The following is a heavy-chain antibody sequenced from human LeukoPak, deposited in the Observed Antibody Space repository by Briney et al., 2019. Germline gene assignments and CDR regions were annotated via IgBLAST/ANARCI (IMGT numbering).Heavy chain of an antibody. CDR3: TRAVRNQLLSEY. J-gene: IGHJ4*02. D-gene: IGHD2-2*01. CDR2: MNPNSGNT. CDR1: GYTFSNYD. Sequence: ASVKVSCKASGYTFSNYDVTWVRQAPGQGLEYMGWMNPNSGNTGFAQKFRGRLTLTSDASTTSAFMELMRLISEDTAVYYCTRAVRNQLLSEYWGQGTRITVSS. V-gene: IGHV1-8*01.